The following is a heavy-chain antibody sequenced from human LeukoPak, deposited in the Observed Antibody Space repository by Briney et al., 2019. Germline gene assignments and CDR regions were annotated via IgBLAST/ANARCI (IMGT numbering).Heavy chain of an antibody. CDR2: IKQDGSEK. D-gene: IGHD2-21*02. CDR1: GFTFSSYW. V-gene: IGHV3-7*03. Sequence: GSLILSCAASGFTFSSYWMSWVRQAPGKGLEWVANIKQDGSEKYYVDSVKGRFTISRDNAKNSLYLQMNSLRAEDTAVYYCASKYCGGDCPHDYWGQGTLVTVSS. J-gene: IGHJ4*02. CDR3: ASKYCGGDCPHDY.